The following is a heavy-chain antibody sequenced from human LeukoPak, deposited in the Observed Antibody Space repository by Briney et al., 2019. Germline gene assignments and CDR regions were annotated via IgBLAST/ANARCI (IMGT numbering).Heavy chain of an antibody. CDR3: ARDALKMADGVLRFLEWSGMDV. D-gene: IGHD3-3*01. V-gene: IGHV3-64*01. CDR2: ISSNGGST. Sequence: GGSLRLSCAASGFTFSSYAMPWVRQAPGKGLEYVSAISSNGGSTYYANSVKGRFTISRDNSKNTLYLQMGSLRAEDMAVYYCARDALKMADGVLRFLEWSGMDVWGQGTTVTVSS. CDR1: GFTFSSYA. J-gene: IGHJ6*02.